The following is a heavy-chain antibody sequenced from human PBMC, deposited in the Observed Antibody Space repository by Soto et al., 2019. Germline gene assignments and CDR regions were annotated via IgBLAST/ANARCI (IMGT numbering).Heavy chain of an antibody. D-gene: IGHD4-17*01. CDR3: ARESATTHDGFDI. J-gene: IGHJ3*02. V-gene: IGHV1-18*01. Sequence: QVQVVQSGAEVKKPGASVKVSCKTSGYTFTSYDISWVRQAPGQGLEWMGWISGYNGNTNYAQKLQGRVTMTTDTXTSTAYLELRSLRSDDTAVYYCARESATTHDGFDIWGQGTMVIVSS. CDR1: GYTFTSYD. CDR2: ISGYNGNT.